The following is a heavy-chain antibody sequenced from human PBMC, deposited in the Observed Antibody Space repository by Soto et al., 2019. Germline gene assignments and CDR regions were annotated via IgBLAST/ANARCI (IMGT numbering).Heavy chain of an antibody. Sequence: EVQLVESGGGLVKPGGSLRLSCAASGFTFSSYSMNWVRQAPGQGLEWVSSIRSSSSYIYYADSVKGRFTISRANAKNSLDLRMNSLRAEDTAVDYCARDDYCSGGSCYSGNYWGQGTLVTVSS. V-gene: IGHV3-21*01. J-gene: IGHJ4*02. D-gene: IGHD2-15*01. CDR3: ARDDYCSGGSCYSGNY. CDR2: IRSSSSYI. CDR1: GFTFSSYS.